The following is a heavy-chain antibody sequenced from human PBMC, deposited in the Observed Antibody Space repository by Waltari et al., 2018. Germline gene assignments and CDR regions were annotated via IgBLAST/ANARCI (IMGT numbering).Heavy chain of an antibody. J-gene: IGHJ4*02. D-gene: IGHD6-19*01. Sequence: EVQLVQSGAEVKKPGESLRISCKVSGYIFTFYWIGWVRQMPGKGLEWMGIIDPGDSETTYSPSFQGQVTISADKSISTAYLQWSSLKASDTAMYYCARPRGKGWAVPYWGQGTLVTVSS. CDR1: GYIFTFYW. V-gene: IGHV5-51*01. CDR2: IDPGDSET. CDR3: ARPRGKGWAVPY.